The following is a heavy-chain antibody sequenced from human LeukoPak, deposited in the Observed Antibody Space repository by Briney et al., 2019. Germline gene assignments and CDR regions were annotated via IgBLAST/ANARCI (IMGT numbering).Heavy chain of an antibody. D-gene: IGHD2-21*02. CDR3: ARCALWGRDCYPDYFDY. J-gene: IGHJ4*02. V-gene: IGHV4-38-2*01. CDR2: IYHSGAT. CDR1: GYSINSVYY. Sequence: PSETLSLTCAVSGYSINSVYYWGWIRQSPGKGLEWIGNIYHSGATAYNPSLKSRVTMSVDTSRNQFSLKLTSVTAADTAVYYCARCALWGRDCYPDYFDYWGQGALVTVSS.